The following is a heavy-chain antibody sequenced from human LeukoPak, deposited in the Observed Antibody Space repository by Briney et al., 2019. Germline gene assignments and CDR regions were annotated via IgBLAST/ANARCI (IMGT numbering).Heavy chain of an antibody. CDR1: AGSISGYY. CDR3: ARLNIIGSSPVHHFDY. D-gene: IGHD6-13*01. CDR2: IYYSGST. Sequence: MASETLSLTCTVSAGSISGYYWSWIRQPPGKGLEYIAYIYYSGSTDYNPSLKSRVTISVDTSKNQFSLKLSSVTAADTAVYYCARLNIIGSSPVHHFDYWGQGTLVTVSS. V-gene: IGHV4-59*08. J-gene: IGHJ4*02.